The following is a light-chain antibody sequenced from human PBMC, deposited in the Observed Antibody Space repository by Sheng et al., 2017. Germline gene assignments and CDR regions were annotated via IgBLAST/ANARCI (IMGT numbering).Light chain of an antibody. CDR3: QRYDGVPRT. J-gene: IGKJ1*01. Sequence: DIQMTQSPSSLSAFVGDRVTITCRASQSISSYLNWYQQRPGKAPKLLIYAASRLESGVPSRFSGSGSGTDFTLTISSLQPEDVATYFCQRYDGVPRTFGQGTKVEIK. V-gene: IGKV1-39*01. CDR1: QSISSY. CDR2: AAS.